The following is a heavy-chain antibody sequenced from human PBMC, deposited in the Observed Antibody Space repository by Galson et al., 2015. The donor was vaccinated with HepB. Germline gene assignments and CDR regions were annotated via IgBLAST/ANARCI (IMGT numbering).Heavy chain of an antibody. Sequence: SLRLSCAASGFTFSSYSMNWVRQAPGKGLEWVSSISSSSSYIYYADSVKGRFTISRDNAKNSLYLQMNSLRAEDTAVYYCARDRYYDSSGHGGAFDIWGQGTMVTVSS. J-gene: IGHJ3*02. CDR3: ARDRYYDSSGHGGAFDI. D-gene: IGHD3-22*01. CDR2: ISSSSSYI. V-gene: IGHV3-21*01. CDR1: GFTFSSYS.